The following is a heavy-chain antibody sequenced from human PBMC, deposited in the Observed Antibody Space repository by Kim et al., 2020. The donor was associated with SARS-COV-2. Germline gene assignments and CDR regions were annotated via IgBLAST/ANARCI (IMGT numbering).Heavy chain of an antibody. CDR3: ARDDSGSSVY. V-gene: IGHV3-21*06. CDR2: ISSGSSYI. J-gene: IGHJ4*02. CDR1: GFTFSSYS. D-gene: IGHD1-26*01. Sequence: GGSLRLSCAASGFTFSSYSMSWVRQAPGKGLEWVSSISSGSSYIYYADSMKGRFTISRDNAKNSLYLQMNSLRVEDTAVYYCARDDSGSSVYWGQGTLVTVSS.